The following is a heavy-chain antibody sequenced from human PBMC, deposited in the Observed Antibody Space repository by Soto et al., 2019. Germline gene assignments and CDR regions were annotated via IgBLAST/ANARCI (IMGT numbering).Heavy chain of an antibody. CDR1: GFSFSTYA. CDR2: ISGSGATT. Sequence: PGGSLRLSCAASGFSFSTYAMSWVRQAPGKGLEWVSAISGSGATTFYADSMKGRFTISRDNSRDTLYLQMNSLRAEDTAVYYCALRRVAYADFWGQGTRVTVSS. V-gene: IGHV3-23*01. CDR3: ALRRVAYADF. D-gene: IGHD2-2*01. J-gene: IGHJ4*02.